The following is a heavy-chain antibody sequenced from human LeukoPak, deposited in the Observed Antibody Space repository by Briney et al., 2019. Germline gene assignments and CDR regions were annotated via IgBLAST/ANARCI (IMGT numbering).Heavy chain of an antibody. CDR1: GFTFSSYA. J-gene: IGHJ4*02. Sequence: AGGSLRLSCAASGFTFSSYAMSWVRQAPGKGLEWVSAIRGSGDRTHYADSVKGRFTISRDNSKNTLYLQMNSLRAEDTAVYYCAKPPRGSGEDYWGQGTLVTVSS. D-gene: IGHD3-10*01. CDR3: AKPPRGSGEDY. V-gene: IGHV3-23*01. CDR2: IRGSGDRT.